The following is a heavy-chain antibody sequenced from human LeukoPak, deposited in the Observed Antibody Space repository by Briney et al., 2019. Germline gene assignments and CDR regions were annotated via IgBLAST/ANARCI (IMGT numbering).Heavy chain of an antibody. CDR1: GFTFSSYW. D-gene: IGHD5-18*01. J-gene: IGHJ6*04. CDR2: INSDGSST. V-gene: IGHV3-74*01. CDR3: ARDRSISRIYSYGSGMDV. Sequence: GESLRLSCAASGFTFSSYWMSWVRQAPGKGLVWVSHINSDGSSTSYADSVKGRFTISRDNAKNTLYLQMNSLRAEDTAVYYCARDRSISRIYSYGSGMDVWGKGTTVTISS.